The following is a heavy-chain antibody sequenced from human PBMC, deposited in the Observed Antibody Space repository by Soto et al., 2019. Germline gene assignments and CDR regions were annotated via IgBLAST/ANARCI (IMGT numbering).Heavy chain of an antibody. CDR2: ISAYNGNT. Sequence: QVQLVQSGAEVKKPGASVKVSCKASGYTFTIYSITWVRQAPGQGLEWMGWISAYNGNTDYAQKFQGRVTMTTDTSTSTAHMELRSLTSDDTAVYYCARDKAGAVDAFDIWGQGTMVTVSS. D-gene: IGHD1-26*01. CDR3: ARDKAGAVDAFDI. J-gene: IGHJ3*02. CDR1: GYTFTIYS. V-gene: IGHV1-18*01.